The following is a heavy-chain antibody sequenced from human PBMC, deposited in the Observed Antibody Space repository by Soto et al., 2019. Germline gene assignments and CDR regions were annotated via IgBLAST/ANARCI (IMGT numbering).Heavy chain of an antibody. D-gene: IGHD2-8*01. Sequence: QVQLHQRGAGRLKPSETLSLTCAVSGASVSGQYWSWIRQPPGKGLEWVGEIIPTGSTTYNPSLKSRLSFSLDTSKNHFSLNLTSVSVADTAVYYCARGGISMAWNYYYYGMDVWGQGTTVTVSS. J-gene: IGHJ6*02. CDR2: IIPTGST. CDR3: ARGGISMAWNYYYYGMDV. V-gene: IGHV4-34*01. CDR1: GASVSGQY.